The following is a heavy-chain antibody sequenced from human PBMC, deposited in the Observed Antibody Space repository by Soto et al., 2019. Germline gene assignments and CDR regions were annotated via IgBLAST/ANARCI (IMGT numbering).Heavy chain of an antibody. D-gene: IGHD3-3*01. CDR2: IIPIFGTA. CDR3: ARVHSYYDFWSGYSTDAFDI. CDR1: GGTFSSYA. J-gene: IGHJ3*02. Sequence: GASVKVSCKASGGTFSSYAISWVRQAPGQGLEWMGGIIPIFGTANYAQKFQGRVTITADESTSTAYMELSSLRSEDTAVYYCARVHSYYDFWSGYSTDAFDIWGQGTMVTVSS. V-gene: IGHV1-69*13.